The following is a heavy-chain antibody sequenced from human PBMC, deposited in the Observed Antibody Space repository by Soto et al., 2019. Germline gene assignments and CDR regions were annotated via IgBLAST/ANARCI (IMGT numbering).Heavy chain of an antibody. V-gene: IGHV1-58*01. CDR2: IVVGSGNT. J-gene: IGHJ6*02. Sequence: SVKVSCKASGFTFTSSAVQWVRQARGQRLEWIGWIVVGSGNTNYAQKFQERVTITRDMSTSTAYMELSSLRSEDTAVYYCAADSAPLYYYGMDVWGQGTTVTVSS. CDR1: GFTFTSSA. CDR3: AADSAPLYYYGMDV.